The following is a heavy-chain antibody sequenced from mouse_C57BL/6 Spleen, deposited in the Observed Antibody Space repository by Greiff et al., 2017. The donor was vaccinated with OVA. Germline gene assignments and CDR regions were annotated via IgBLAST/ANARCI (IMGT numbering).Heavy chain of an antibody. CDR1: GYTFTSYW. D-gene: IGHD1-1*01. CDR2: IDPSDSYT. CDR3: ARSYGSSYVDY. Sequence: QVQLQQSGAELVMPGASVKLSCKASGYTFTSYWMHWVKQRPGQGLEWIGEIDPSDSYTNYNQKFKGKSTLTVDKSSSTAYMQLSSLTSEDSAVYYCARSYGSSYVDYWGQGTTLTVSS. J-gene: IGHJ2*01. V-gene: IGHV1-69*01.